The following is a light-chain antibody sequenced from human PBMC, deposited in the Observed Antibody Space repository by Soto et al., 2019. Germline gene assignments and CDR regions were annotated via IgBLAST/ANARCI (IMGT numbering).Light chain of an antibody. V-gene: IGKV3-20*01. Sequence: EIVLTQSPGTLSLSPGEIATLSCRASQSVSSSYLAWYQQKPGQAPRLLIYGASSRATGIPDRFSGSGSGTDFTLTISRLEPEDCAVYCCQQYGSSPPGPFGQGTKVE. CDR1: QSVSSSY. CDR2: GAS. J-gene: IGKJ1*01. CDR3: QQYGSSPPGP.